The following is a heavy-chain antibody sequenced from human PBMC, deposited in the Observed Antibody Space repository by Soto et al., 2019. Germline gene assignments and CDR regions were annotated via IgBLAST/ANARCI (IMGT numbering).Heavy chain of an antibody. J-gene: IGHJ6*02. V-gene: IGHV3-33*06. CDR1: GFTFSSYG. Sequence: GGSLRLSCAASGFTFSSYGMHWVRQAPGKGLEWVAVIWYNGSDKKYADSVKGRFTISRDNSEKTLYLQMNSLRAEDTAVYYCAKDYGDRTGLYYSGMDVWGQGTTVTVYS. D-gene: IGHD4-17*01. CDR3: AKDYGDRTGLYYSGMDV. CDR2: IWYNGSDK.